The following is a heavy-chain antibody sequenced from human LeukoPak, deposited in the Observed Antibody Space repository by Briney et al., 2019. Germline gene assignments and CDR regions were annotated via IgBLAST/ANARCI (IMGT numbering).Heavy chain of an antibody. Sequence: SETLSLTCAVYGGSFSGYYRSWIRQPPGKGLEWIGEINHSGSTNYNPSLKSRVTISVDTSKNQFSLKLSSVTAADTAVYYCASRYPDIAAAGTRYFQHWGQGTLVTVSS. CDR1: GGSFSGYY. CDR3: ASRYPDIAAAGTRYFQH. D-gene: IGHD6-13*01. CDR2: INHSGST. V-gene: IGHV4-34*01. J-gene: IGHJ1*01.